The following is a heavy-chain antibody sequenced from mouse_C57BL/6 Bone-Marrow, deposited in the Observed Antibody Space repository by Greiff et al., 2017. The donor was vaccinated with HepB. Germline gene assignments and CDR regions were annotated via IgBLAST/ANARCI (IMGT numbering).Heavy chain of an antibody. CDR2: INPYNGGT. CDR3: ARSGGYYGSSPYYYAMDY. V-gene: IGHV1-19*01. CDR1: GYTFTDYY. Sequence: EVQLQQSGPVLVKPGASVKMSCKASGYTFTDYYMNWVKQSHGKSLEWIGVINPYNGGTSYNQKFKGKATLTVDKSSSTAYMELNSLTSEDSAVYYCARSGGYYGSSPYYYAMDYWGQGTSVTVSS. D-gene: IGHD1-1*01. J-gene: IGHJ4*01.